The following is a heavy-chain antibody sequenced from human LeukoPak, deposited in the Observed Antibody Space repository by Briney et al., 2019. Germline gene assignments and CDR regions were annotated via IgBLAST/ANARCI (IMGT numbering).Heavy chain of an antibody. CDR3: AREKGVLLWFGELPHFDY. D-gene: IGHD3-10*01. CDR2: IKQDGSEK. CDR1: GFTFSSYW. Sequence: GGSLRLSCAASGFTFSSYWMSWVRQAPGKRLEWVANIKQDGSEKYYVDSVKGRFTISRDNAKNSLYLQMNSLRAEDTAVYYCAREKGVLLWFGELPHFDYWGQGTLVTVSS. J-gene: IGHJ4*02. V-gene: IGHV3-7*03.